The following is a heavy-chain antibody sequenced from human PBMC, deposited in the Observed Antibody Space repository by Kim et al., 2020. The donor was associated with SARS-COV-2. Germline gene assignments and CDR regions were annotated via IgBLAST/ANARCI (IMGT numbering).Heavy chain of an antibody. V-gene: IGHV3-23*01. CDR3: AKDPGPSGSYYYWYFDL. CDR1: GFTFSSYA. Sequence: GGSLRLSCAASGFTFSSYAMSWVRQAPGKGLEWVSAISGSGGSTYYADSVKGRFTISRDNSKNTLYLQMNSLRAEDTAVYYCAKDPGPSGSYYYWYFDLWGRGTLVTVSP. CDR2: ISGSGGST. D-gene: IGHD1-26*01. J-gene: IGHJ2*01.